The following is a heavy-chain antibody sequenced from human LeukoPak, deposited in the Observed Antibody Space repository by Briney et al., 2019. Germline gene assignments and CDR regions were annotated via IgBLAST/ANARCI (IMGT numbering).Heavy chain of an antibody. Sequence: GGSLRLSCAASGFTVSSNYMSWVRQAPGKGLEWVSAISGSGDRTFYADSVKGRLTISRDNSKNTLYLQLNTVRAEDTALYYCARGGTNYYYMDVWGNGTTVTVSS. CDR3: ARGGTNYYYMDV. CDR1: GFTVSSNY. V-gene: IGHV3-23*01. J-gene: IGHJ6*03. CDR2: ISGSGDRT. D-gene: IGHD3-10*01.